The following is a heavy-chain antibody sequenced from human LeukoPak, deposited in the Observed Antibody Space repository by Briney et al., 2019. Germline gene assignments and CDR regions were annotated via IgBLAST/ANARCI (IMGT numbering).Heavy chain of an antibody. CDR1: GGTFSSCA. D-gene: IGHD2-15*01. CDR2: IISIFGTA. V-gene: IGHV1-69*01. J-gene: IGHJ1*01. CDR3: ARDSPGPYCSGGSCYSLEYFQH. Sequence: SVKVSCKASGGTFSSCAISWVRQPPGRGLEWMGGIISIFGTANYAQKFQGRVTITADESTSTAYIELSSLRSEDTDVYYCARDSPGPYCSGGSCYSLEYFQHWGQGTLVTVSS.